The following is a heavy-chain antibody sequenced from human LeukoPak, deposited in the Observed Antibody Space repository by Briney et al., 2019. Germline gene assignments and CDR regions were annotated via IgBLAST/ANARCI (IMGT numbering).Heavy chain of an antibody. J-gene: IGHJ3*02. CDR2: IYHSGST. Sequence: PSETLSLTCTVSGGSISSSTYSWGWIRQPPEKGLEWIGEIYHSGSTNYNPSLKSRVTISVDKSKNQFSLNLSSVTAADTAVYYCARETSTTVTTTWAFDIWGQGTMVTVSS. CDR1: GGSISSSTYS. D-gene: IGHD4-17*01. CDR3: ARETSTTVTTTWAFDI. V-gene: IGHV4-39*07.